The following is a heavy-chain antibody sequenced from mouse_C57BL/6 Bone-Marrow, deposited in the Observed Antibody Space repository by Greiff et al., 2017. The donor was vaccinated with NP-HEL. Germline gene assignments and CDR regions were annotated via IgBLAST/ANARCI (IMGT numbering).Heavy chain of an antibody. V-gene: IGHV14-4*01. CDR2: IDPENGDT. CDR3: TKQLLPY. Sequence: DVQLQESGAELVRPGASVKLSCTASGFNIKDDYMHWVKQRPEQGLEWIGWIDPENGDTEYASKFQGKATITADTSSNTAYLQLSSLTSEDTAVYYCTKQLLPYWGQGTTLTVSS. J-gene: IGHJ2*01. CDR1: GFNIKDDY. D-gene: IGHD1-1*01.